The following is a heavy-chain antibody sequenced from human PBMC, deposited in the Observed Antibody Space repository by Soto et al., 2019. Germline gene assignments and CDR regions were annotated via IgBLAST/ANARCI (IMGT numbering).Heavy chain of an antibody. V-gene: IGHV1-18*01. J-gene: IGHJ5*02. CDR2: ISAYNGNT. Sequence: ASVKVSCKASGYTFTSYGISWVRQAPGQGPEWMGWISAYNGNTNYAQKLQGRVTMTTDTSTSTAYMELRSLRSDDTAVYYCAXRITIFGVVEWDNWFDPWGQGTLVTVSS. CDR3: AXRITIFGVVEWDNWFDP. D-gene: IGHD3-3*01. CDR1: GYTFTSYG.